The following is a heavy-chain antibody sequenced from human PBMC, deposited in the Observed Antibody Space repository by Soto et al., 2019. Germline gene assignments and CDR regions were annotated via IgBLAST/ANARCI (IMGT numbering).Heavy chain of an antibody. CDR3: ARHGSATGYCTGGSCYLDY. CDR2: ISAYNGNT. V-gene: IGHV1-18*01. CDR1: GYTFTSYG. J-gene: IGHJ4*02. Sequence: QVKLVQSGAEVKKPGASVKVSCKASGYTFTSYGISWVRQAPGQGLEWMGWISAYNGNTNYAQKLKGRVTMTTVTSTRKDYKALRSLRADDTAVYYCARHGSATGYCTGGSCYLDYWGQGTLVTVSS. D-gene: IGHD2-15*01.